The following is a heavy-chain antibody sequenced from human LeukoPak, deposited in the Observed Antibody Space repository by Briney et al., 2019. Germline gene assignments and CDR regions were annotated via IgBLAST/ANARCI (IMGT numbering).Heavy chain of an antibody. CDR3: AADQLSGYSSSWSV. CDR2: IVVGSGNT. D-gene: IGHD6-13*01. J-gene: IGHJ4*02. Sequence: SEKVSCKASGFTFTSSAVQWVRQARGQRLEWIGWIVVGSGNTNYAQKFQERVTITRDMSTSTAYMELSSLRSEDPAVYYCAADQLSGYSSSWSVWGQGTLVTVSS. CDR1: GFTFTSSA. V-gene: IGHV1-58*01.